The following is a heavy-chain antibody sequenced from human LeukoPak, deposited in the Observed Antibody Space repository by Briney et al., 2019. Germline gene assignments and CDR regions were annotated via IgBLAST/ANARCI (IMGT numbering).Heavy chain of an antibody. D-gene: IGHD4-17*01. CDR1: GGSISSYY. Sequence: SETLSLTCTVSGGSISSYYWSWIRQPPGKGLEWIGYIYYTGNTNYNLSLKSRVTISVDTSKTQFSLKLSSVTAADTAVYYCASVDRTVTTDAFDIWGQGTMVTVSS. CDR3: ASVDRTVTTDAFDI. CDR2: IYYTGNT. V-gene: IGHV4-59*12. J-gene: IGHJ3*02.